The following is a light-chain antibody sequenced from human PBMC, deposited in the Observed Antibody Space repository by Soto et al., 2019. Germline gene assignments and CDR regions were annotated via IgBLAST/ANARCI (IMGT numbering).Light chain of an antibody. Sequence: DIQMTQSPSSLSSSVGDRVTLTCRASQAIRTDVGWYQQKPGKDPKRLIYVASRLESGVPSRFSGSGFGTEFTLTISGVQPEDFATDYFLQHNNCPWTFGQGTRVEIK. J-gene: IGKJ1*01. CDR3: LQHNNCPWT. CDR1: QAIRTD. V-gene: IGKV1-17*01. CDR2: VAS.